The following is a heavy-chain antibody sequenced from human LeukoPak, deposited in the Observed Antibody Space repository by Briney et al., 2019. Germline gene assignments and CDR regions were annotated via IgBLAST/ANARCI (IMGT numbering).Heavy chain of an antibody. D-gene: IGHD3-22*01. CDR1: GGSISSSNW. V-gene: IGHV4-4*02. CDR2: IYHSGST. J-gene: IGHJ1*01. CDR3: ARGQSNYYDSSGYSPEYFQH. Sequence: SGTLSLTCAVSGGSISSSNWWSWVRQPPGKGLEWIGEIYHSGSTNYNPSLKSRVTISVDKSKNQFSLKLSSVTAADTAVYYCARGQSNYYDSSGYSPEYFQHWGQGTLVTVSS.